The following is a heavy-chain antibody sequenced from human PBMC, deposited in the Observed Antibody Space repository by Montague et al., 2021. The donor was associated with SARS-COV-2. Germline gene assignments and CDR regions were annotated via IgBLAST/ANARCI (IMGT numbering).Heavy chain of an antibody. CDR1: VFIFSSYE. V-gene: IGHV3-48*03. J-gene: IGHJ6*02. CDR2: ISSSVGGSTX. CDR3: ARDRDWDDWCGMDV. Sequence: SLRLSCAASVFIFSSYEMNWVRQAPGKVLEWISYISSSVGGSTXXXTXXXKGRFTISRDNAKNSLYLQMNRLRVEDTAIYYCARDRDWDDWCGMDVWGQGTTVTVSS. D-gene: IGHD2-21*01.